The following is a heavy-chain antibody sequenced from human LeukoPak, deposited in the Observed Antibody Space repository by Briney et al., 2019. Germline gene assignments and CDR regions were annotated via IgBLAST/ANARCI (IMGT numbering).Heavy chain of an antibody. CDR1: GFTFSSYG. V-gene: IGHV3-33*01. D-gene: IGHD4-17*01. J-gene: IGHJ3*02. CDR3: ARDIHYGDTTNNDAFDI. CDR2: IWYDGSNK. Sequence: GGSLRLSCAASGFTFSSYGMHWVRQAPGKGLEWAAVIWYDGSNKYYADSVKGRFTISRDNSKNTLYLQMNSLRAEDTAVYYCARDIHYGDTTNNDAFDIWGQGTMVTVSS.